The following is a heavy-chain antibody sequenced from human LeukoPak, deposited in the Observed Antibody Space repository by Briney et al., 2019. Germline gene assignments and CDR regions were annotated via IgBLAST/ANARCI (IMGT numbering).Heavy chain of an antibody. CDR1: GDTFTDYY. CDR2: VDPEDGET. V-gene: IGHV1-69-2*01. CDR3: ATGKGDYYYYMDV. J-gene: IGHJ6*03. Sequence: ASVKVSCKVSGDTFTDYYMHWVQQAPGKGLEWMGLVDPEDGETIYAERFQGRVTITADTSTDTAYMELSSLRSEDTAVYYCATGKGDYYYYMDVWGKGTTVTVSS.